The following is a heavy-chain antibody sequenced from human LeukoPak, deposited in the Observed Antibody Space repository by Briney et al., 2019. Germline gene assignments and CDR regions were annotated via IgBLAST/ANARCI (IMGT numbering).Heavy chain of an antibody. CDR2: VFYSGST. CDR3: ARGDSGSYYDSGGSISYYFDY. CDR1: GGSISSYY. V-gene: IGHV4-59*01. D-gene: IGHD3-22*01. J-gene: IGHJ4*02. Sequence: SETLSLTCTVSGGSISSYYWSWIRQPPGKGLEWIGYVFYSGSTNYNPSLKSRVTISVDTSKNQFSLKLNSVTAADSAVYYCARGDSGSYYDSGGSISYYFDYWAREPWSPSPQ.